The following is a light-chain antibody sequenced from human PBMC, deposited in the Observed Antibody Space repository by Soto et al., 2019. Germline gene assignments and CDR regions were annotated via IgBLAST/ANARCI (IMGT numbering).Light chain of an antibody. CDR3: QQYGSSPQT. J-gene: IGKJ1*01. CDR2: GAS. CDR1: QSVRSIY. V-gene: IGKV3-20*01. Sequence: IVLTQSPGTLSLSPGERATLSCRASQSVRSIYLAWYQQKPGQAPRLLMYGASSRATGIPDMFSGSGSGTDFTLTISRLEPEDFAVYYCQQYGSSPQTFGQGTKVEIK.